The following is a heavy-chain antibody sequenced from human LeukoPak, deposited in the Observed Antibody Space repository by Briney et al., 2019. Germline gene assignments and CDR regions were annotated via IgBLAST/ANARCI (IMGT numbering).Heavy chain of an antibody. CDR3: AKMVHTEQWLVPFDY. J-gene: IGHJ4*02. Sequence: GGSLRLSCAASGFTFSNFAMNWVRQAPGKGLEWVSTISGSGGSTYYADSVKGRFTISRDNSKNTLYLQMNSLRAEDTAVYYCAKMVHTEQWLVPFDYWGQGTLVIVSS. V-gene: IGHV3-23*01. D-gene: IGHD6-19*01. CDR1: GFTFSNFA. CDR2: ISGSGGST.